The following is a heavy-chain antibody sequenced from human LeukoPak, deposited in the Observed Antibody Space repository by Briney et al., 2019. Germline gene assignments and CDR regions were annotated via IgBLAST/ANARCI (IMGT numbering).Heavy chain of an antibody. CDR2: IYSGGST. CDR3: ARVAVRGVIGY. CDR1: GFTVSSNY. Sequence: RGSLRLSCAASGFTVSSNYMSWVRQAPGKGLEWVSVIYSGGSTYYADSVKGRFTISRDNSKNTLSLQMNSLRAEDTAVYYCARVAVRGVIGYWGQGTLVTVSS. J-gene: IGHJ4*02. V-gene: IGHV3-53*01. D-gene: IGHD3-10*01.